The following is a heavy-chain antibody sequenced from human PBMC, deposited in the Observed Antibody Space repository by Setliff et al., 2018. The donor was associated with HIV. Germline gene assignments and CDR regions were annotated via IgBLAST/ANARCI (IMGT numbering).Heavy chain of an antibody. D-gene: IGHD3-10*01. J-gene: IGHJ4*02. CDR2: IDPSGSRI. CDR3: GTYYYGSGKIDY. V-gene: IGHV3-23*01. CDR1: EFTLSGYS. Sequence: GGSLRLSCAASEFTLSGYSMSWVRQVPGKGLEWVSAIDPSGSRIFYSDSVKGRFTISRDNSKNTLYLQMNSLRPEDTAIYYCGTYYYGSGKIDYWGQGALVTV.